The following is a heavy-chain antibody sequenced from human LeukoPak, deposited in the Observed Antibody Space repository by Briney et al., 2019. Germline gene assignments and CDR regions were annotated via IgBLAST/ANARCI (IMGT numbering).Heavy chain of an antibody. CDR2: IRYDGNNK. CDR1: GFTFSSYG. Sequence: GSLRLSCAASGFTFSSYGMHWVRQAPGKGLEWVAFIRYDGNNKYYADSVKGLFTISRDNSKNTLYLQMNSLRAEDTAVYYCAKTMSPYYYDSSGFWGQGTLVTVSS. V-gene: IGHV3-30*02. CDR3: AKTMSPYYYDSSGF. D-gene: IGHD3-22*01. J-gene: IGHJ4*02.